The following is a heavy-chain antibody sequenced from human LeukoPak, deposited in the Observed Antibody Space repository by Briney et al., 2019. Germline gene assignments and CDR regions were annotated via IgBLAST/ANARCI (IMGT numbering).Heavy chain of an antibody. D-gene: IGHD3-22*01. CDR1: GFTVSSNY. J-gene: IGHJ3*02. CDR3: ARDSELLGHYYDSSGYPNDAFDI. Sequence: GGSLRLSCAASGFTVSSNYMSWVRQAPGKGLEWVSVTYSGGRTYYADSVKGRFTISRDNAKNSLYLQMNSLRAEDTAVYYCARDSELLGHYYDSSGYPNDAFDIWGQGTMVTVSS. CDR2: TYSGGRT. V-gene: IGHV3-53*01.